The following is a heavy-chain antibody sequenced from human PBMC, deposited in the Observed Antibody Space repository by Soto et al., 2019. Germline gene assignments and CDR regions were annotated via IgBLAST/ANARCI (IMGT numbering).Heavy chain of an antibody. Sequence: QVQLVQSGAAVKKPGSSVKVSCKASGGTFSSYAISWVRQAPGQGLEWMGGIIPIFGTANYAQKFQGRVTITADESTSPAYMELSSLRSEDTAVYYCARDRIPDCITTSCSTPFDPWGQGTLGTVSS. CDR1: GGTFSSYA. J-gene: IGHJ5*02. CDR2: IIPIFGTA. D-gene: IGHD2-2*02. CDR3: ARDRIPDCITTSCSTPFDP. V-gene: IGHV1-69*12.